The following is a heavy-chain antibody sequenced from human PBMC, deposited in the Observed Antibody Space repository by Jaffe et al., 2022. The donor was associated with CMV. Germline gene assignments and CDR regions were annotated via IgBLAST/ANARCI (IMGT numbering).Heavy chain of an antibody. CDR2: ISSSSSYI. V-gene: IGHV3-21*01. Sequence: EVQLVESGGGLVKPGGSLRLSCAASGFTFSSYSMNWVRQAPGKGLEWVSSISSSSSYIYYADSVKGRFTISRDNAKNSLYLQMNSLRAEDTAVYYCARANEGWELLPIYAFDIWGQGTMVTVSS. CDR1: GFTFSSYS. CDR3: ARANEGWELLPIYAFDI. D-gene: IGHD1-26*01. J-gene: IGHJ3*02.